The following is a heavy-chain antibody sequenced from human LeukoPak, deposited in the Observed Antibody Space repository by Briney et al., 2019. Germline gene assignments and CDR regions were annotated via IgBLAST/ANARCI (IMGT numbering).Heavy chain of an antibody. CDR2: IYTSGST. CDR3: ARHGGYYYYYMDV. D-gene: IGHD3-10*01. CDR1: GGSISSGSYY. Sequence: PSETLSLTCTVSGGSISSGSYYWSWIRQPAGKGLEWIGRIYTSGSTNYNPSLKSRVTISVDTSKNQFSLKLSSVTAADTAVYYCARHGGYYYYYMDVWGKGTTVTVSS. V-gene: IGHV4-61*02. J-gene: IGHJ6*03.